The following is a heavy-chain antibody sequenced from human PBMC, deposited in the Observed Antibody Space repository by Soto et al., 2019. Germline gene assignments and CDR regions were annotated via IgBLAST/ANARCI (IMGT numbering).Heavy chain of an antibody. CDR1: GFTFDDYA. Sequence: GGSLRLSCAASGFTFDDYAMHWVRQAPGKGLEWVSGISWNSGSIGYADSVKGRFTISRDNAKNSLYLQMNSLRAEDTALYYCAKDIGASIAAAAPFDYWGQGTLVTVSS. CDR3: AKDIGASIAAAAPFDY. J-gene: IGHJ4*02. V-gene: IGHV3-9*01. CDR2: ISWNSGSI. D-gene: IGHD6-13*01.